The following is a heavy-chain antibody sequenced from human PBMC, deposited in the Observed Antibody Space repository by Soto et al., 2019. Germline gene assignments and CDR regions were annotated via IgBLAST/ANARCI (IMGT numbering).Heavy chain of an antibody. J-gene: IGHJ4*02. D-gene: IGHD1-26*01. Sequence: GESLKISCAASGFTFSSYGMHWVRQAPGKGLEWVAVIWYDGSNKYYADSVKGRFTISRDNSKNTLYLQMNSLRAEDTAVYYCARDYGTNYFDYWGQGTLVTVSS. CDR1: GFTFSSYG. CDR3: ARDYGTNYFDY. V-gene: IGHV3-33*01. CDR2: IWYDGSNK.